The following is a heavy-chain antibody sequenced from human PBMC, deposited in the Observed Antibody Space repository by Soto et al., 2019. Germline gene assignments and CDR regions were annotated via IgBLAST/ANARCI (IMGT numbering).Heavy chain of an antibody. Sequence: QVLLQESGPGLVKPSQTLSLTCTVSGDSISSGDYYWSWIRQPPGKGLEWIGYIFYSGNSYYNPSLESRVTISVDTSKNQFSLRLSSVTAADTAVYSCARKGIVLVPAFDYWGLGTLVTVSS. J-gene: IGHJ4*02. CDR1: GDSISSGDYY. D-gene: IGHD2-2*01. CDR3: ARKGIVLVPAFDY. V-gene: IGHV4-30-4*01. CDR2: IFYSGNS.